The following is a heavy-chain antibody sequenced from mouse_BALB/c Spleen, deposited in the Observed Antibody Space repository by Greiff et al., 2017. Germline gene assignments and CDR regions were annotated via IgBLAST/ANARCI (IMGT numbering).Heavy chain of an antibody. CDR2: INPYNDGT. Sequence: EVQLQQSGPELVKPGASVKMSCKASGYTFTSYVMHWVKQKPGQGLEWIGYINPYNDGTKYNEKFKGKATLTSDKSSSTAYMELSSLTSEDSAVYYCAKGDGSAWFAYWGQGTLVTVSA. D-gene: IGHD1-1*01. CDR3: AKGDGSAWFAY. J-gene: IGHJ3*01. CDR1: GYTFTSYV. V-gene: IGHV1-14*01.